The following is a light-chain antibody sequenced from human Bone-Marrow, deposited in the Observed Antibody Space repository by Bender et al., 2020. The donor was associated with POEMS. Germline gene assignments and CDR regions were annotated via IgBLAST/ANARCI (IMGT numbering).Light chain of an antibody. Sequence: QSALTQPASVSGSPGQSITISCTGTSNDIGSDNLVSWYQQCPGKAPKLLIYDVSKRPSGVSDRFSGSKSGNTASLTISGLQAEDEADYYCSSHTSGSKVFGTGTKVIVL. CDR2: DVS. J-gene: IGLJ1*01. V-gene: IGLV2-14*02. CDR3: SSHTSGSKV. CDR1: SNDIGSDNL.